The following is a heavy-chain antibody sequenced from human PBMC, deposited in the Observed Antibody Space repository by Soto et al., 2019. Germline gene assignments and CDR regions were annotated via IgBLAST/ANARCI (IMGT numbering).Heavy chain of an antibody. CDR3: ARDHIVVVTATYSYGMDV. J-gene: IGHJ6*02. CDR1: GGTFSSYT. CDR2: IIPILGIA. V-gene: IGHV1-69*08. D-gene: IGHD2-21*02. Sequence: QVQLVQSGAEVKKPGSSVKVSCKASGGTFSSYTISWVRQAPGQGLEWMGRIIPILGIANYAQKFQGRVTINADQSTSTAYMELSSLISEDTAVYYCARDHIVVVTATYSYGMDVWGQGTTVTVSS.